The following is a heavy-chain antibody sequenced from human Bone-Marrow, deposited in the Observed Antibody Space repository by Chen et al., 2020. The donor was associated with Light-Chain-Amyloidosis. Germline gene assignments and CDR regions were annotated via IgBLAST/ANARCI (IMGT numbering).Heavy chain of an antibody. Sequence: QVQMHQSGPGLMKASQTLSLTCVISGDSVSTDTATWNWIRQSPSRGLEWLGRTYYRSKWYTDYAVSVKSRITISPDSSQNQFSLQLNSVTPEDTAVYYCVRLIGNSWFIPWCPGTPVTVSS. D-gene: IGHD3-22*01. CDR2: TYYRSKWYT. J-gene: IGHJ5*02. V-gene: IGHV6-1*01. CDR3: VRLIGNSWFIP. CDR1: GDSVSTDTAT.